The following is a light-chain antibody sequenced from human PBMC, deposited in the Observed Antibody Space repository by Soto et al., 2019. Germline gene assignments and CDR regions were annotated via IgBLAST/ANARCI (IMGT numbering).Light chain of an antibody. V-gene: IGKV3-15*01. CDR3: QQYNNWPRT. J-gene: IGKJ1*01. CDR1: QSVSSSY. CDR2: GAS. Sequence: EIVLTQPPGTLSLSPGERATLSCRSSQSVSSSYLAWYQQKPGQAPRLLIYGASTRATLIPARFSGSGSGTEFTVTISGLQSEDSAIYYCQQYNNWPRTFGQGTKVDI.